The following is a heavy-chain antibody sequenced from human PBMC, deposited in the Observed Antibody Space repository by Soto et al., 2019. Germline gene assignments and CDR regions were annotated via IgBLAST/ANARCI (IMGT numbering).Heavy chain of an antibody. CDR1: GGSFSFYY. J-gene: IGHJ4*02. CDR3: AREYGFDY. D-gene: IGHD4-17*01. CDR2: INHSGST. Sequence: PSETLSLTCAVYGGSFSFYYWSWIRQSPGKGLEWIGEINHSGSTNYNPSLKSRLAISVDTSKNQFSLKLSSVTAADTAVYYCAREYGFDYWGQGTLVTVSS. V-gene: IGHV4-34*01.